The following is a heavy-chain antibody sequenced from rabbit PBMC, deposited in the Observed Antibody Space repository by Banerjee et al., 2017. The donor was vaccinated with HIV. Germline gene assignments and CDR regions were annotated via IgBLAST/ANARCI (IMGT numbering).Heavy chain of an antibody. CDR3: ARGGYGGDSGATGL. CDR2: INTSSGNV. CDR1: GFSFSSNYW. Sequence: QEQLKESGGGLVTPGGNLTLTCTASGFSFSSNYWLCWVRQAPGKGLEWIACINTSSGNVVYAIWAKGRFTISKTSWTTVALQMTSLTAADTAAYFCARGGYGGDSGATGLWGPGTLVTVS. D-gene: IGHD3-1*01. J-gene: IGHJ6*01. V-gene: IGHV1S45*01.